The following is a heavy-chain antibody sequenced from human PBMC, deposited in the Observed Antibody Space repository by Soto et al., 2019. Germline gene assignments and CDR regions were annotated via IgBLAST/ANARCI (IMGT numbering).Heavy chain of an antibody. V-gene: IGHV2-5*02. J-gene: IGHJ4*02. CDR3: ARLTRGVYDLDRLWEKFDY. Sequence: QITVKESGLTLVKPTETLTLTCTFSGFSLSTNGMGVGWIRQPPGKALGWLALIYWDDDKRYSPSLRSRLTITKDTSKNQVDLTMTSMDPVDTATYYCARLTRGVYDLDRLWEKFDYWGQGALVTVSS. D-gene: IGHD5-12*01. CDR2: IYWDDDK. CDR1: GFSLSTNGMG.